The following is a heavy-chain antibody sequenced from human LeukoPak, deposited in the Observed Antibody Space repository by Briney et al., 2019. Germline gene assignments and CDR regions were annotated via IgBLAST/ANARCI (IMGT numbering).Heavy chain of an antibody. J-gene: IGHJ4*02. D-gene: IGHD3-22*01. CDR3: AKGSAGSGYSHLDY. CDR1: GFTFSSYA. Sequence: RGSLRLSCAASGFTFSSYALNWVRQAPGKGLEWVSGISGNGDSTYYADSVKGRFTISRDKSKNTVYLQMNSLRAEDTAVYYCAKGSAGSGYSHLDYWGQGTLVTDTS. CDR2: ISGNGDST. V-gene: IGHV3-23*01.